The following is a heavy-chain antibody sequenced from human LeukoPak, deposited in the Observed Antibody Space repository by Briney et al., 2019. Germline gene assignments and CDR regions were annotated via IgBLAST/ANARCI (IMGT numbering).Heavy chain of an antibody. V-gene: IGHV3-30-3*01. CDR3: GRGSVGFGELNY. CDR1: GFTFSSYA. J-gene: IGHJ4*02. Sequence: PGRSLRLSCAASGFTFSSYAMHWVRQAPGKGLEWVAVISYGGSNKYYADSVKGRFTISRDNSKNTLYLQMNSLRIEDTAVYYCGRGSVGFGELNYWGQGTLVTVSS. CDR2: ISYGGSNK. D-gene: IGHD3-10*01.